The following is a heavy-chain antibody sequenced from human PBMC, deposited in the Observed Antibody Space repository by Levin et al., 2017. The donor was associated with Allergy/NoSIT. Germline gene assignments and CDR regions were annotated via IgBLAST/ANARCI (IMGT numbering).Heavy chain of an antibody. D-gene: IGHD3-22*01. CDR1: GYTFSSYA. J-gene: IGHJ4*02. Sequence: GESLKISCKASGYTFSSYAMNWVRQAPGQGLEWMGWINTNTGNPMYAQGFTGRFVFSLDTSVSTAYLQISSLKAEDTAVYYCARRQDYYDSSGYYYFVYWGQGTLVTVSS. CDR3: ARRQDYYDSSGYYYFVY. V-gene: IGHV7-4-1*02. CDR2: INTNTGNP.